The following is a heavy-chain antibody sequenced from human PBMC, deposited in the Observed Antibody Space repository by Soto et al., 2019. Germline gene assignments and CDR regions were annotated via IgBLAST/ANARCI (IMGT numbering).Heavy chain of an antibody. J-gene: IGHJ4*02. V-gene: IGHV3-30-3*01. D-gene: IGHD1-26*01. CDR1: GFTFSSYA. Sequence: QVQLVESGGGVVQPGRSLRLSCAASGFTFSSYAMHWVRQAPGKGLEWVAVISYDGSNKYYADSVKGRFTISRDNSKNPTELQMNSLRAEDPAVYYCARAGWVPGGGGWELQYYFDYWGQGTLVTVSS. CDR3: ARAGWVPGGGGWELQYYFDY. CDR2: ISYDGSNK.